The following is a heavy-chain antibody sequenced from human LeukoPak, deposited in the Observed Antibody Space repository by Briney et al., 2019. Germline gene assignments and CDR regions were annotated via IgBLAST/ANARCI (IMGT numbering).Heavy chain of an antibody. Sequence: GGSLRLSCAASGFTFSSYGMSWVRQAPGKGLEWVSLISDSGGSTYYADSVKGRFTISRDNSKNSLYLQMNSLRAEDTAVYYCARETRVRWTDYWGQGILVTVSS. CDR3: ARETRVRWTDY. J-gene: IGHJ4*02. CDR1: GFTFSSYG. CDR2: ISDSGGST. D-gene: IGHD5-24*01. V-gene: IGHV3-23*01.